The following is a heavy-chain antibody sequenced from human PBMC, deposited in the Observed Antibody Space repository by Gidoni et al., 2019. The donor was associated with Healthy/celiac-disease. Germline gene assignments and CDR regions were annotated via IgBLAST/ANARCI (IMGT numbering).Heavy chain of an antibody. D-gene: IGHD4-17*01. V-gene: IGHV3-30-3*01. CDR2: ISLDGSNE. J-gene: IGHJ4*02. CDR3: ARGRDAYGDSEVYFDY. CDR1: GFNPSRHA. Sequence: QVPLVESGGGLVKAGRTLRLSCAASGFNPSRHATHWVRHAPGQGPGWVAVISLDGSNESYADSVKGRFTISRDNSKNTRYLQMNMRRAEDTAVYYCARGRDAYGDSEVYFDYWGQGTLVTVSS.